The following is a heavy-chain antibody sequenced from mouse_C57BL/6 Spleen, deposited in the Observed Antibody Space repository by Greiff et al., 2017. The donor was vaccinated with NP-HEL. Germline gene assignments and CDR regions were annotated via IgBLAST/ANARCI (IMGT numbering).Heavy chain of an antibody. CDR3: ASLYEYDGRYWYLDV. CDR1: GYTFTDYY. CDR2: IGPGSGST. V-gene: IGHV1-77*01. J-gene: IGHJ1*03. D-gene: IGHD2-4*01. Sequence: VQLQQSGAELVKTGASVKISCKASGYTFTDYYINWVKQRPGQGLEWIGKIGPGSGSTYYNEKFKGKATLTADKSSSTAYLQLSSLTSEDSAVDFGASLYEYDGRYWYLDVWGTGTTVTVSS.